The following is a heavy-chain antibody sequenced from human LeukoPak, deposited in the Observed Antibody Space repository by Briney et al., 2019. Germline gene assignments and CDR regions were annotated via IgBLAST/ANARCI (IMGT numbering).Heavy chain of an antibody. V-gene: IGHV3-66*01. J-gene: IGHJ4*02. D-gene: IGHD5-12*01. CDR3: AKDTPRNPVATIGGYFDY. Sequence: GGSLRLSCAASGFTVSSNYMSWVRQAPGKGLEWVSVIYSGGSTYYADSVKGRFTISRDNSKNTLYLQMNSLRAEDTAVYYCAKDTPRNPVATIGGYFDYWGQGTLVTVSS. CDR1: GFTVSSNY. CDR2: IYSGGST.